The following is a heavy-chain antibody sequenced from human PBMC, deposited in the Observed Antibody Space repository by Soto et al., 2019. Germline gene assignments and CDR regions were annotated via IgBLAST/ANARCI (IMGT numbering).Heavy chain of an antibody. CDR1: GFTFSSYA. V-gene: IGHV3-23*01. CDR2: ISGSGGST. CDR3: AKAPLRYFDWLSDAFDI. Sequence: EVQLLESGGGLVQPGGSLRLSCAASGFTFSSYAMSWVRQAPGKGLEWVSAISGSGGSTYYADSVKGRFTISRDNSKNTLYLQMNSLRAEDTAVYYCAKAPLRYFDWLSDAFDIWGQGTMVTVSS. J-gene: IGHJ3*02. D-gene: IGHD3-9*01.